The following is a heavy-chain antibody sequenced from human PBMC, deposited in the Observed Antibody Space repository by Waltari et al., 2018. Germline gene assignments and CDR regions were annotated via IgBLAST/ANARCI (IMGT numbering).Heavy chain of an antibody. CDR2: IKQDGSEK. V-gene: IGHV3-7*03. CDR3: AKVGIVGGSS. Sequence: EVQLVESGGGLVQPGGSLRLSCAASGFTFSSYWMSWVSQAPGKGLELVANIKQDGSEKYYADSVKGRFTISRDNSKNSLYLQMNSLRAEDTALYYCAKVGIVGGSSWGQGTLVTVSS. CDR1: GFTFSSYW. D-gene: IGHD1-26*01. J-gene: IGHJ4*02.